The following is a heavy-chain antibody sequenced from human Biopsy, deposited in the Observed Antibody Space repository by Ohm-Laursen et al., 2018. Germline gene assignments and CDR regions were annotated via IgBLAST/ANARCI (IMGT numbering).Heavy chain of an antibody. CDR1: GYTFTTYG. CDR2: IRTDNGAT. Sequence: GASVKISCKVSGYTFTTYGISWVRQAPGQGLEWMGWIRTDNGATDYAQNLQGRVTRTTDTSAATAYMELRSLRSDDTAVYYCTRGGYYYDSLAYYYWFDPWGQGTLVTVSS. D-gene: IGHD3-22*01. V-gene: IGHV1-18*04. J-gene: IGHJ5*02. CDR3: TRGGYYYDSLAYYYWFDP.